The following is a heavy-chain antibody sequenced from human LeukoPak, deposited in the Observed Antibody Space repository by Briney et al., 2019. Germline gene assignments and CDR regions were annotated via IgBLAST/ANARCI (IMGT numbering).Heavy chain of an antibody. CDR3: ARKDYYGSGSYLVDV. CDR1: GFTFSSYA. J-gene: IGHJ6*04. Sequence: PGGSLRLSCAASGFTFSSYAMSWVRQAPGKGLEWVSAISGSGGSTYYADSVKGRFTISRDNSKNTLYLQMNSLRAEDTAVYYCARKDYYGSGSYLVDVWGKGTTVTVSS. D-gene: IGHD3-10*01. CDR2: ISGSGGST. V-gene: IGHV3-23*01.